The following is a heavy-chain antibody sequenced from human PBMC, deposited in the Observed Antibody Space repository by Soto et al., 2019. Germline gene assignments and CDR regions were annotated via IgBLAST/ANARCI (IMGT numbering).Heavy chain of an antibody. CDR3: ARDKITAILDY. D-gene: IGHD1-20*01. CDR1: GYTFTSYD. Sequence: ASVNVSCKASGYTFTSYDMHWVRQAPGQRLEWMGWINAGNGNTKYSQKFQGRVTITRDTSASTAYMELSSLRSEDTAVYYCARDKITAILDYWGQGTLVTVSS. J-gene: IGHJ4*02. V-gene: IGHV1-3*01. CDR2: INAGNGNT.